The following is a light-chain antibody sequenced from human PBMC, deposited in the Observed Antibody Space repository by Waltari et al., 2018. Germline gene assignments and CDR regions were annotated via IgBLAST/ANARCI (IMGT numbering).Light chain of an antibody. V-gene: IGKV1-5*03. Sequence: DIQMTQSPSTLSASVGDRVTIACRASRDIINSLAWYQQKPGKAPKVLIYQASTLESGVPSRFSGSGSGTEFTLSISSLQPDDIATYYCQQYNMYFTFTFGPGTKVDIK. CDR1: RDIINS. CDR3: QQYNMYFTFT. CDR2: QAS. J-gene: IGKJ3*01.